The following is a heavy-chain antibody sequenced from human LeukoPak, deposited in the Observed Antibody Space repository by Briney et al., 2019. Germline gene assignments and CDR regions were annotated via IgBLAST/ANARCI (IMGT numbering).Heavy chain of an antibody. V-gene: IGHV4-59*08. CDR2: ISSSGST. Sequence: SETLSVTCTLSGGSINAYWWSWIRQPPGKGLEWIGYISSSGSTNYNPSLKSRVTISLATSKTHFSLNLNSVTAADTAVYYCAGLHFAASEEFDPWGQGILVTVSS. D-gene: IGHD2-15*01. CDR3: AGLHFAASEEFDP. CDR1: GGSINAYW. J-gene: IGHJ5*02.